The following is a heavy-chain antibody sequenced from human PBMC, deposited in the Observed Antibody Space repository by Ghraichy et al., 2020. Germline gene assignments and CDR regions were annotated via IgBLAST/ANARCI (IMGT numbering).Heavy chain of an antibody. V-gene: IGHV3-23*01. CDR3: AKVGSYYYYYYGMDV. J-gene: IGHJ6*02. D-gene: IGHD1-26*01. CDR2: ISGSGRST. CDR1: GFTFSSYA. Sequence: GESLNISCAASGFTFSSYAMSWVRQAPGKGLEWVSAISGSGRSTYYADSVKGRFTISRDNSKNTLYLQMNSLRAEDTAVYYCAKVGSYYYYYYGMDVWGQGPTVTV.